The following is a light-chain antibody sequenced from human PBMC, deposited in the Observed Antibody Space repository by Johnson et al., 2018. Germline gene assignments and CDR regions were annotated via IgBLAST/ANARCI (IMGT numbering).Light chain of an antibody. CDR1: GSNIGNNY. V-gene: IGLV1-51*02. J-gene: IGLJ1*01. CDR3: GPWDSSPNARNV. CDR2: ENT. Sequence: QSVLTQPPSVSAAPGQKVTISCSGSGSNIGNNYVSWYQQLPGTAPKLLTYENTNRPSGIPDRFSGFKSGTSANLGITGLQTGDEADYYCGPWDSSPNARNVFGTGTKVTVL.